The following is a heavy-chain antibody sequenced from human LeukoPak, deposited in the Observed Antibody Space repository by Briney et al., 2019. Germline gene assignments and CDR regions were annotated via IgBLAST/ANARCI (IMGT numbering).Heavy chain of an antibody. CDR2: ISSSGSTI. CDR1: GFTFSSYE. J-gene: IGHJ4*02. V-gene: IGHV3-48*03. Sequence: GGSLRLSCAASGFTFSSYETIWVRRAPGKGLEWVSYISSSGSTIYYADSVKGRFTISRDNAKNSLYLQMNSLRAEDTAVYYCARVRAARYFDYWGQGTLVTVSS. CDR3: ARVRAARYFDY. D-gene: IGHD6-6*01.